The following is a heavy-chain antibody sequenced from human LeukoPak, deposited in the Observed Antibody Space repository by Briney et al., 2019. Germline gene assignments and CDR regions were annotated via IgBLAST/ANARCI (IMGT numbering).Heavy chain of an antibody. CDR1: GVSFSGYY. CDR2: INHSGST. D-gene: IGHD2-15*01. Sequence: SETLSPTCAVYGVSFSGYYWSWIRQPPGQGLKWIGEINHSGSTNYNPSLKSRVTISVDTSKNQFSLKLSSVTAADTAVYCCARGVWVVVVAATNDAFDIWGQGTMVSVSS. J-gene: IGHJ3*02. V-gene: IGHV4-34*01. CDR3: ARGVWVVVVAATNDAFDI.